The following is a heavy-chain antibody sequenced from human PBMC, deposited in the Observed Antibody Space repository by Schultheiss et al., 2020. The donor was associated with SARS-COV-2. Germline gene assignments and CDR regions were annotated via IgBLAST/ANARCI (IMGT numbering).Heavy chain of an antibody. CDR3: ARVESSSWYNSYYGLDV. J-gene: IGHJ6*02. CDR2: IKQDGSEK. Sequence: GGSLRLSCAASGFTFSSYAMSWVRQAPGKGLEWVANIKQDGSEKYYVDSVKGRFTISRDNAKNSLYLQMNSLRAEDTAIYFCARVESSSWYNSYYGLDVWGQGTTVTVSS. V-gene: IGHV3-7*03. CDR1: GFTFSSYA. D-gene: IGHD6-13*01.